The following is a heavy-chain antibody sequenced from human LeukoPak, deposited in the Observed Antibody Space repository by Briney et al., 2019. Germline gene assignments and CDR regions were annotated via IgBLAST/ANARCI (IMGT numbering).Heavy chain of an antibody. D-gene: IGHD3-16*01. Sequence: SETLSLTCTVSGGSISSSSYYWGWIRQPPGKGLEWIGSIYYSGSTYYNPSLKSRVTISVDTSKNQFSLNLSSVTAADTAVYYCARDLGELPPYWGQGTLVTVSS. V-gene: IGHV4-39*02. J-gene: IGHJ4*02. CDR2: IYYSGST. CDR1: GGSISSSSYY. CDR3: ARDLGELPPY.